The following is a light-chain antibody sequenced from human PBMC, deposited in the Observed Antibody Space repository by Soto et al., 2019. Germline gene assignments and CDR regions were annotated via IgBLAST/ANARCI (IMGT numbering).Light chain of an antibody. CDR1: QSLSSN. Sequence: EIVMTQSPATLSVSPGDRATLSCRASQSLSSNLAWFQQKPGQAPRLLIYGASTRATGIPARFSGSGSGTDFTLTISSLQSEDFAIYYCQQYNNWPLLFGPGTKVEI. CDR3: QQYNNWPLL. V-gene: IGKV3-15*01. CDR2: GAS. J-gene: IGKJ3*01.